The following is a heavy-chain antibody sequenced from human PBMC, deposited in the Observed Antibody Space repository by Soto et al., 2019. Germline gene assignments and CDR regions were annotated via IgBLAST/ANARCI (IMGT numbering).Heavy chain of an antibody. J-gene: IGHJ4*02. CDR2: ISYDGSNK. D-gene: IGHD6-6*01. CDR3: AKDRIAARLDYFDY. V-gene: IGHV3-30*18. CDR1: GFTFSSYG. Sequence: GGSLRLSCAASGFTFSSYGMHWVRQAPGKGLEWVAVISYDGSNKYYADSVKGRFTISRDNSKNTLYLQMNSLRAEDTAVYYCAKDRIAARLDYFDYWGQGTLVTVSS.